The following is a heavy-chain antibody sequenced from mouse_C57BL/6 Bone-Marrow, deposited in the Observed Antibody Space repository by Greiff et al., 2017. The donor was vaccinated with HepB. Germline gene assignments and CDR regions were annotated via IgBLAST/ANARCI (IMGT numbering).Heavy chain of an antibody. V-gene: IGHV5-4*01. CDR1: GFTFSSYA. Sequence: EVMLVESGGGLVKPGGSLKLSCAASGFTFSSYAMSWVRQTPEKRLEWVATISDGGSYTYYPDNVKGRFTIARDKAKNNLYLQMSHLKSEDTAMYYCARDSRWLPYYFDYWGQGTTLTVSS. CDR3: ARDSRWLPYYFDY. D-gene: IGHD2-3*01. CDR2: ISDGGSYT. J-gene: IGHJ2*01.